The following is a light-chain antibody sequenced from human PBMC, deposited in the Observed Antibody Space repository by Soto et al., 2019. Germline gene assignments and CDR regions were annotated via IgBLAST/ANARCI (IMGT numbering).Light chain of an antibody. CDR2: EVT. CDR3: SSYTSRSTVV. CDR1: SHDVGAYDY. J-gene: IGLJ3*02. V-gene: IGLV2-14*01. Sequence: QSALTQPASVSGSPGQSITISCTGTSHDVGAYDYVAWYQQHPGKAPKVMIYEVTNRPSGVSNRFSGSKSGNTASLTISGLQAEDEADYYCSSYTSRSTVVFGGGTQLTVL.